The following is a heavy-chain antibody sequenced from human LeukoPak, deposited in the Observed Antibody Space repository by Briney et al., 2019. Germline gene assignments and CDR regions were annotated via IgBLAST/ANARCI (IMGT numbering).Heavy chain of an antibody. CDR2: IWYDGSNK. V-gene: IGHV3-33*06. J-gene: IGHJ5*02. CDR3: AEEYYDFWSGYYPRGWFDP. CDR1: GFTFSSYG. Sequence: PGGSLRLSCGASGFTFSSYGMHWVRQAPGKGLEWVAVIWYDGSNKYYADSVKGRFTISRDNSKNTLYLQMNSLRAEDTAVYYCAEEYYDFWSGYYPRGWFDPWGQGTLVTVSS. D-gene: IGHD3-3*01.